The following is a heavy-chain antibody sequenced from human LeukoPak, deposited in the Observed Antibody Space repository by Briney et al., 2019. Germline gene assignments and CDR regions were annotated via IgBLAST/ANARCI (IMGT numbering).Heavy chain of an antibody. V-gene: IGHV1-69*06. CDR1: GGTFSSYA. Sequence: ASVKVSCKASGGTFSSYAISWVRQAPGQGLEWMGGIIPIFGTANYAQKFQGRVTMTEDTSTDTAYMELSSLRSEDTAVYYCATGLWFGKYLDVWGKGTTVTISS. J-gene: IGHJ6*04. D-gene: IGHD3-10*01. CDR3: ATGLWFGKYLDV. CDR2: IIPIFGTA.